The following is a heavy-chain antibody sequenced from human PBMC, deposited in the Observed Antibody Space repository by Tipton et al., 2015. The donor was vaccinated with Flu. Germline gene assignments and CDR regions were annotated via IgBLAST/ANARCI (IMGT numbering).Heavy chain of an antibody. Sequence: TLSLTCTVPGGSISSYYWSWIRQRAGKGLEWIGRIYTSGSTNYNPSLKSRVTMSVDTSKNQFSLKLSSVTAADTAVYYCARRGEKSRTANSYYFDYWGQGTLVTVSS. CDR1: GGSISSYY. J-gene: IGHJ4*02. CDR2: IYTSGST. CDR3: ARRGEKSRTANSYYFDY. V-gene: IGHV4-4*07. D-gene: IGHD3-16*01.